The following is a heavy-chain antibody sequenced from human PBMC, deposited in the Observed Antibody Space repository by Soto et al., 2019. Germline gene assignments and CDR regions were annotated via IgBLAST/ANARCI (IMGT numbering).Heavy chain of an antibody. D-gene: IGHD3-3*01. CDR3: ARPSPLRLLEWSPRPEDYYYGMDV. CDR2: SIPIFGTA. V-gene: IGHV1-69*13. Sequence: ASVKDSRKASGRTFSSYAIRWVRQSPGQVLEWMGGSIPIFGTAHYAQKFQGRFTITADESTSTGYMELSSLRSEDTPVYYCARPSPLRLLEWSPRPEDYYYGMDVWGQGTTVTVSS. J-gene: IGHJ6*02. CDR1: GRTFSSYA.